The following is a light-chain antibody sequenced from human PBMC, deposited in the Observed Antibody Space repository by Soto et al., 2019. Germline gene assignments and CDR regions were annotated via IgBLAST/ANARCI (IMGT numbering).Light chain of an antibody. CDR3: QQYDNDSWT. J-gene: IGKJ1*01. CDR1: QSISSW. V-gene: IGKV1-5*03. Sequence: DIQMTQSPSTLSASVGDRVIITCRASQSISSWLAWYQQKPGKAPNLLIYKASTLKSGVPSRFSGRGSGTEFTLTLSSLQPDDFATYYCQQYDNDSWTFGQGTKVEIK. CDR2: KAS.